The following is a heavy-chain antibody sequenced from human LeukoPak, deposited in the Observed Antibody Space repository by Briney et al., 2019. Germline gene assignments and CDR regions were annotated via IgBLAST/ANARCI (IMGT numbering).Heavy chain of an antibody. CDR1: GFTFTNYG. V-gene: IGHV3-30*02. CDR3: AKDRLAESPTGDLDY. J-gene: IGHJ4*02. D-gene: IGHD7-27*01. Sequence: GGSLRLSCAASGFTFTNYGMHWVRQAPGKGLEWVAFIRYDGSNKYYADSVKGRFTISRDNSKNTLYLQMNSLRAEDTALYYCAKDRLAESPTGDLDYWGQGTLVTVSS. CDR2: IRYDGSNK.